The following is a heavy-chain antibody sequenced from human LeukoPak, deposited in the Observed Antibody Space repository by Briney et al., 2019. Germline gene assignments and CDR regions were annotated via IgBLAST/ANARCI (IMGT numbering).Heavy chain of an antibody. CDR1: GYTFTSYY. J-gene: IGHJ6*03. V-gene: IGHV1-46*01. CDR3: ARDRGDYYDSKSMDV. D-gene: IGHD3-22*01. CDR2: INPSGGST. Sequence: VASVKVSCKASGYTFTSYYMHWVRQAPGQGLEWMGIINPSGGSTSYAQKFQGRVTMTRDTSTSTVYMEPSSLRSEDTAVYYCARDRGDYYDSKSMDVWGKGTTVTISS.